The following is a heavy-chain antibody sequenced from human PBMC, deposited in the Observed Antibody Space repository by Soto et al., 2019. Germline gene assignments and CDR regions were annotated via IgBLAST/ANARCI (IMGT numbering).Heavy chain of an antibody. J-gene: IGHJ4*02. V-gene: IGHV1-18*01. CDR1: GYTFTSYG. CDR3: ARCSRTSCYTPFDY. CDR2: SSAYNGNT. Sequence: ASVKVSCKASGYTFTSYGISWVRQAPGQGLEWMGWSSAYNGNTNNAQKLQGRVTMTTDTSTSTAYMELRSLRSDDTAVYYCARCSRTSCYTPFDYWGQGTLVTVSS. D-gene: IGHD2-2*02.